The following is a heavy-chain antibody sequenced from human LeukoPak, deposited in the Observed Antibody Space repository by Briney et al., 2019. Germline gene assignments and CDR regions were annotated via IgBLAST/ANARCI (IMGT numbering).Heavy chain of an antibody. V-gene: IGHV3-53*01. D-gene: IGHD4-17*01. CDR2: IYSGGST. Sequence: PGGSLRLSCAASGFTVSSNYMSWVRQAPGKGLEWVSVIYSGGSTYYADSVKGRFTISRDNSKNTLYLQMNSLRAEDTAVYYCARDPAYGALDYWGQGTLVTVSS. CDR3: ARDPAYGALDY. CDR1: GFTVSSNY. J-gene: IGHJ4*02.